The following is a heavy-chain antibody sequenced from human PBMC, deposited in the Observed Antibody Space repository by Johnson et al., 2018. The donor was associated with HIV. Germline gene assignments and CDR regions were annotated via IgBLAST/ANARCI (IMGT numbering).Heavy chain of an antibody. CDR3: AREVRLGYGSGGSCYGDALDI. D-gene: IGHD2-15*01. CDR2: IGTAGDT. CDR1: GFTFSSYD. Sequence: VQLVESGGGLVQPGGSLRLSCAASGFTFSSYDMHWVRQATGKGLEWVSAIGTAGDTYYPGSVKGRFTISRDNAKNSLYLQMNSLRGEDTALYYCAREVRLGYGSGGSCYGDALDIWGQGTMVTVSS. V-gene: IGHV3-13*01. J-gene: IGHJ3*02.